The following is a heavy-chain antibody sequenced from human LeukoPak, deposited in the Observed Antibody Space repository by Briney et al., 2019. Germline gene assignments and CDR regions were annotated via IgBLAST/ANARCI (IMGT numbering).Heavy chain of an antibody. J-gene: IGHJ4*02. CDR3: ARDRGIGYGPSDLDS. CDR2: VYHSGTS. D-gene: IGHD3-10*01. V-gene: IGHV4-59*01. CDR1: GDSMTSDY. Sequence: PSETLSLTCTVSGDSMTSDYWTWIRQPPGKGLEWLGYVYHSGTSFYNPALKSRLTTSIDTSKKQFSLNVISVTTADTALYFCARDRGIGYGPSDLDSWGPGVLVTVSS.